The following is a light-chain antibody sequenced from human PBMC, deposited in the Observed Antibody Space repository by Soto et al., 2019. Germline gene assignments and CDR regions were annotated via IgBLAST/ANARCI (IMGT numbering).Light chain of an antibody. CDR2: DVS. J-gene: IGLJ7*01. CDR1: SSDVGGYNY. CDR3: NSYTTTSTVV. Sequence: QLVLTQPASVSGSPGQSITISCTGTSSDVGGYNYVSWYQQHPGKAPKLMIYDVSNRPSGVSNRFSASKSGNTASLTISGLQAEDEADYYCNSYTTTSTVVFGGGTQLTVL. V-gene: IGLV2-14*01.